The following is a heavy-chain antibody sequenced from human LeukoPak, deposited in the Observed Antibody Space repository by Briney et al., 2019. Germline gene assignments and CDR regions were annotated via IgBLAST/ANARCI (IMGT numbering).Heavy chain of an antibody. J-gene: IGHJ4*02. CDR2: IHSDGSST. Sequence: PGGSLRLSCAASGFTFSSYWMHWVRQAPGKGLVWVSRIHSDGSSTSYADSVRGRFTFSRDDAKSTLYLQMNSLRAEDTAVYYCARSGWPYYFDYWGQGTLVTVSS. CDR1: GFTFSSYW. V-gene: IGHV3-74*01. D-gene: IGHD3-22*01. CDR3: ARSGWPYYFDY.